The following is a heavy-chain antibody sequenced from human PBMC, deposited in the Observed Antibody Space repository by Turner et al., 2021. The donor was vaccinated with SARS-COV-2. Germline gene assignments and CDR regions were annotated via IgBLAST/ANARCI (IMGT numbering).Heavy chain of an antibody. Sequence: VQLVESGGGVVQPGRSLSLSCAASGFTFSSYGMHWVRQAPGKGLEWVAVISFDGSNKYYSDSVKGRFTISRDNSKNTLYLQMNSLRAEDTAVYYCAKGESQYFDYWGQGTLVTVSS. CDR1: GFTFSSYG. CDR3: AKGESQYFDY. CDR2: ISFDGSNK. V-gene: IGHV3-30*18. J-gene: IGHJ4*02.